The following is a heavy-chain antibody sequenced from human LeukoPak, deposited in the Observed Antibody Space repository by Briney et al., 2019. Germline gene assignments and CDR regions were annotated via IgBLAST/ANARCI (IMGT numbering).Heavy chain of an antibody. V-gene: IGHV1-2*02. CDR1: GYTFAGYY. D-gene: IGHD3-22*01. J-gene: IGHJ6*02. Sequence: ASVKVSCKASGYTFAGYYMHWVRQAPGQGLEWMGWINPNSGGTNYAQKFQGRVTMPRDTSISTAYMELSRLRSDDTAVYYCARDLSRPYDSSGVYGMDVWGQGTTVTVSS. CDR3: ARDLSRPYDSSGVYGMDV. CDR2: INPNSGGT.